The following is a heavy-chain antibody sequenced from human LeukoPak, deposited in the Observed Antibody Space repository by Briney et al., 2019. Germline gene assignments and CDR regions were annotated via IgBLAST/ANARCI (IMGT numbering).Heavy chain of an antibody. J-gene: IGHJ4*02. CDR1: DFTFNNVA. Sequence: GSLRLSCAASDFTFNNVAMNWVRQAPGKGLEWVSSISSSSSYIYYADSVKGRFTLSRDNAKNSLYLQMNSLRAEDTAVYYCARDRWSYDPQGGFDCWGQGTLVTVSS. D-gene: IGHD3-22*01. CDR2: ISSSSSYI. CDR3: ARDRWSYDPQGGFDC. V-gene: IGHV3-21*04.